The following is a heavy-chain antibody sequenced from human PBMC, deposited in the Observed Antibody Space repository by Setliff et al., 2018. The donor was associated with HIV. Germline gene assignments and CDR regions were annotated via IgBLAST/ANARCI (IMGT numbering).Heavy chain of an antibody. J-gene: IGHJ6*03. D-gene: IGHD2-2*01. CDR2: IDPDSGDA. CDR3: ARWVPYCTSTDCHRWLYYYMDV. Sequence: ASVKVSCKASGYTFTGYYMHWVRQAPGQGLEWMGWIDPDSGDAGYAQKFRGRVTMTRDTSISTVYMELRSLRSEDTAVYYCARWVPYCTSTDCHRWLYYYMDVWGKGTTVTVSS. V-gene: IGHV1-2*02. CDR1: GYTFTGYY.